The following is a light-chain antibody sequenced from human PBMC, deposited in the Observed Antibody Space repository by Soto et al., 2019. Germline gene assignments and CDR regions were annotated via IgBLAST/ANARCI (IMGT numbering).Light chain of an antibody. V-gene: IGLV2-14*01. CDR3: SSYTSSSTLYV. J-gene: IGLJ1*01. CDR1: SSEVGGYNY. Sequence: QSALTQPASVSGSPGQSITISCTGTSSEVGGYNYVSWYQHHPGKAPKLMIYEVSNRPSGVSNRFSGSKSGNTASLTISGLEAEDEADYYCSSYTSSSTLYVFGTGTKLTVL. CDR2: EVS.